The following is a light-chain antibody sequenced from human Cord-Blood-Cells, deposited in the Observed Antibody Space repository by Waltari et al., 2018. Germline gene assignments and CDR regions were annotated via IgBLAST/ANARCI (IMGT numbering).Light chain of an antibody. J-gene: IGKJ2*03. V-gene: IGKV3-20*01. CDR2: GAS. Sequence: ELVLTQSPGTLSLSPAERATLSLRASQSVSSSYLAWYQQKPGQAPRLLIYGASSGATGIPDRFSGSGSGTDFTLTISRLGPEDFAVYYCQQYGSSPPYSFGQGTKLEIK. CDR1: QSVSSSY. CDR3: QQYGSSPPYS.